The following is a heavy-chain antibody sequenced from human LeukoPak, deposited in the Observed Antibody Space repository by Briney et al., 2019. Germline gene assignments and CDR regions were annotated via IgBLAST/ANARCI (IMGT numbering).Heavy chain of an antibody. J-gene: IGHJ4*02. CDR3: ARSASSSSWYKEVHDY. CDR2: INPIFGTA. D-gene: IGHD6-13*01. Sequence: ASVKVSCKASGGTFSSYAISWVRQAPGQGLEWMGGINPIFGTANYAQKFQGRVTITADESTSTAYMELSSLRSGDTAVYYCARSASSSSWYKEVHDYWGQGTLVTVSS. V-gene: IGHV1-69*13. CDR1: GGTFSSYA.